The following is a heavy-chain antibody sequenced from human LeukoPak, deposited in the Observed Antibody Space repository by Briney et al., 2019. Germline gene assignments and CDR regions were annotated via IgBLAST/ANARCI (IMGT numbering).Heavy chain of an antibody. D-gene: IGHD2-2*01. CDR1: GFTVSSNY. V-gene: IGHV3-66*01. CDR2: IYSGGST. CDR3: ARDGGYCSSTSCYRVGGY. Sequence: GGSLRLSCAASGFTVSSNYMSWDRQAPGKGLEWVSVIYSGGSTYYADSVKGRFTISRDNSKNTLYLQMNSLRAEDTAVYYCARDGGYCSSTSCYRVGGYWGQGTLVTVSS. J-gene: IGHJ4*02.